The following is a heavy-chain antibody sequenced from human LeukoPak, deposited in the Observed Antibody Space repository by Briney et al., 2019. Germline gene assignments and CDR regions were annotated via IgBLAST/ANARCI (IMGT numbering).Heavy chain of an antibody. Sequence: GGSLRLSCAAFGLTFSIYGMTWVRQAPGKGLEWVSSISGSGGSTYYADSVKGRFTISRDNSKNTVYLQMNSLRAEDTAVYYCAKVTAKNMVRGVGGSDHWGQGTLVTVSS. D-gene: IGHD3-10*01. CDR2: ISGSGGST. CDR1: GLTFSIYG. CDR3: AKVTAKNMVRGVGGSDH. J-gene: IGHJ4*02. V-gene: IGHV3-23*01.